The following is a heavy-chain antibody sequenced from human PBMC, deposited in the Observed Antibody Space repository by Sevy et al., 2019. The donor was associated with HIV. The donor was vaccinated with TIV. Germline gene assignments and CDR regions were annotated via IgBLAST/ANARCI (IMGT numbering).Heavy chain of an antibody. J-gene: IGHJ5*02. CDR2: ISAYNGNT. CDR3: ARAMVNYYDSSGYYRDNWFDP. D-gene: IGHD3-22*01. Sequence: ASVKVSCKASGYTFTSYGISWVRQAPGQGLEWMGWISAYNGNTNYAQKLQGRVTMTTDTSTSTAYMELRSLRSDDTAVYYCARAMVNYYDSSGYYRDNWFDPWGQGTLVTVSS. V-gene: IGHV1-18*01. CDR1: GYTFTSYG.